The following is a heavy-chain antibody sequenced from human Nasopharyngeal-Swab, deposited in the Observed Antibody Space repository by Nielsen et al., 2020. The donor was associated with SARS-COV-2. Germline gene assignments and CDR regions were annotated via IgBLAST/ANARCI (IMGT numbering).Heavy chain of an antibody. J-gene: IGHJ3*01. D-gene: IGHD1-14*01. CDR3: AKRGAGTTGDAFDL. Sequence: ASVKVSCKASGYSFTSYDINWVRQATGQGLEWMGWMNPNSANTGCAQKFQGRVTMTRNTSISTAYMELSSLRSEATAVYYCAKRGAGTTGDAFDLWGQGTMVTVSS. CDR1: GYSFTSYD. V-gene: IGHV1-8*01. CDR2: MNPNSANT.